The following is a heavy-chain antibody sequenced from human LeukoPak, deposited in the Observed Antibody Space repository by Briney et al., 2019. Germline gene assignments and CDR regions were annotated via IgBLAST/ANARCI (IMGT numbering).Heavy chain of an antibody. Sequence: PSETLSLSCSISGVSISRSFYYWGWIRQPPGKGLEWIGYIYYSGSTNYNPSLKSRLTISIDTSKNQFSLKLSSVTAADTAVYYCARHSGAGTGFVYWGQGTLVTVSS. CDR1: GVSISRSFYY. CDR3: ARHSGAGTGFVY. J-gene: IGHJ4*02. D-gene: IGHD6-19*01. V-gene: IGHV4-61*05. CDR2: IYYSGST.